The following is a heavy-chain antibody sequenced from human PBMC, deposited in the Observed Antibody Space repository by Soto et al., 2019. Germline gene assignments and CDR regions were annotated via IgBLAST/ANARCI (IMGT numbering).Heavy chain of an antibody. J-gene: IGHJ4*02. CDR1: GDTLNFYT. D-gene: IGHD3-10*01. V-gene: IGHV1-69*02. CDR3: ATNYGSGSTHFDN. Sequence: QVQLVQSGAAVKKPGSSVSVSCTASGDTLNFYTISWVRQAPGQGLEWMGRVIPMVAMSSYAQKFQGRVTISADKSTSTVYMDLRSLRSEDTAMYYCATNYGSGSTHFDNWGQGTLVTVSS. CDR2: VIPMVAMS.